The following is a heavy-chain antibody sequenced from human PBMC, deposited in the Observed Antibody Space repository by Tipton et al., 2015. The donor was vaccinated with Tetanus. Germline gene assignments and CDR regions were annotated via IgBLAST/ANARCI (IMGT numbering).Heavy chain of an antibody. CDR2: ISYSSTSI. J-gene: IGHJ5*01. CDR1: GFSFRDFG. Sequence: SLRLSCEGSGFSFRDFGMNWVRQAPGKGLEWISYISYSSTSIYYADSVKGRFAVSRDNAKNSLYLQMNTLTDDDPAVYYCARRGEARANWFDSWGQGTLVSVSS. V-gene: IGHV3-48*02. CDR3: ARRGEARANWFDS.